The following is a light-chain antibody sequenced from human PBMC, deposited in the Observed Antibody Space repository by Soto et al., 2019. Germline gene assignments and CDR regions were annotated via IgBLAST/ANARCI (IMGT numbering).Light chain of an antibody. V-gene: IGLV2-14*01. Sequence: SVLTQPASVSVSPGQSITISCTGTSSDVGGYNYVSWYQQHPGKAPKLMIYDVSYWPSGVSNRFSGSKSGNTASLTISGLQAEDEADYYCSSYTNSSPFVFGTGTKVTVL. CDR1: SSDVGGYNY. J-gene: IGLJ1*01. CDR2: DVS. CDR3: SSYTNSSPFV.